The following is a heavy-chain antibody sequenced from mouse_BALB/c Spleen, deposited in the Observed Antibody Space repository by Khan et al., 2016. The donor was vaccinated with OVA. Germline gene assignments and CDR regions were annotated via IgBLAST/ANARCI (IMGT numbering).Heavy chain of an antibody. CDR1: GFTFSSYA. Sequence: EVGLVESGGTLVKPGGSLKLSCAASGFTFSSYAMSWVRQTPEKRLEWVATISSGGTYTYYPDSVKGRFTISRDNAKNTLYLQMSSLRSEDTAMYYCVRDYYGSSYEDYWGQGTTLTVSS. CDR3: VRDYYGSSYEDY. D-gene: IGHD1-1*01. V-gene: IGHV5-9-3*01. J-gene: IGHJ2*01. CDR2: ISSGGTYT.